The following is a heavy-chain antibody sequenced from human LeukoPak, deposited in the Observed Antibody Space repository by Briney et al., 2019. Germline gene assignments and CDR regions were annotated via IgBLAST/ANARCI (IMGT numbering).Heavy chain of an antibody. V-gene: IGHV4-59*01. CDR2: INYSGST. Sequence: SETLSLTCTVSGGSISSYYWSWIRQPPGKGLEWIGYINYSGSTNYNPSLKSRVTISVDTSKNQFSLKLSSVTAADTAVYYCARFTYDFWSGYDDAFDIWGQGTMVTVSS. D-gene: IGHD3-3*01. J-gene: IGHJ3*02. CDR1: GGSISSYY. CDR3: ARFTYDFWSGYDDAFDI.